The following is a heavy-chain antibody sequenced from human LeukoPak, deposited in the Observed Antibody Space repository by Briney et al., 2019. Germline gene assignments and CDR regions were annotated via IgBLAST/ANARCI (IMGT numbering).Heavy chain of an antibody. CDR3: AKDGLYYDGSAHVYYFDY. CDR2: ITGSGDYT. D-gene: IGHD3-22*01. V-gene: IGHV3-23*01. Sequence: GGSPRLSCAASGFTFSGYAMTWVRQAPGKGLEWVSSITGSGDYTYYIDSVKGRFTISRDNSKSIPYLQMNSLRGEDTALYYCAKDGLYYDGSAHVYYFDYWGQGTLVAVSS. CDR1: GFTFSGYA. J-gene: IGHJ4*02.